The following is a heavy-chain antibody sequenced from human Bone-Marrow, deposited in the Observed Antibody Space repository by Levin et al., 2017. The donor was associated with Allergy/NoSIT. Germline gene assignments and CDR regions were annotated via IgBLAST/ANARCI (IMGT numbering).Heavy chain of an antibody. V-gene: IGHV1-69*02. CDR1: GGTFSSYP. CDR2: IIPILGIA. J-gene: IGHJ4*02. CDR3: ARGGYCSGGSCSQLDY. Sequence: SVKVSCKASGGTFSSYPISWVRQAPGQGLEWMGRIIPILGIANYAQKFQGRVTITADKSTSTAYMELSSLRSEDTAVYYCARGGYCSGGSCSQLDYWGQGTLVTVSS. D-gene: IGHD2-15*01.